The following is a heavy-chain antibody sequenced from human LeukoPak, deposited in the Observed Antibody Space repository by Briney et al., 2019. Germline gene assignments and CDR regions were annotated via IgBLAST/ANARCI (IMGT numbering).Heavy chain of an antibody. CDR2: ISSSGSTI. J-gene: IGHJ2*01. V-gene: IGHV3-48*03. CDR3: ARETLGYFDL. CDR1: GFTFSSYE. Sequence: GGSLRLSCAASGFTFSSYEMNWVRQAPGKGLEWVSYISSSGSTIHYADSVKGRFTISRDNAKNSLYLQMNSLRAEDTAVYYCARETLGYFDLWGRGTLVTVSS.